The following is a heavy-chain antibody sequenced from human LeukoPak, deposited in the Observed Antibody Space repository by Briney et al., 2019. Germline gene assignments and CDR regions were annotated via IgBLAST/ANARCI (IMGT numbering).Heavy chain of an antibody. V-gene: IGHV4-4*02. CDR2: IYHSGST. D-gene: IGHD3-22*01. J-gene: IGHJ5*02. Sequence: KSSGTLSLTCAVSGGSISSSNWWSWVRQPPGKRLEWIGEIYHSGSTNYNPSLKSRVTISVDKSKNQFSLKLSSVTAADTAVYYCAREDSSGPYNWFDPWGQGTLVTVSS. CDR3: AREDSSGPYNWFDP. CDR1: GGSISSSNW.